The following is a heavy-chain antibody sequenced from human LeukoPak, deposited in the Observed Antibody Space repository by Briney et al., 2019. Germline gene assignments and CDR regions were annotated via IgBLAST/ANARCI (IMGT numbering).Heavy chain of an antibody. CDR3: ARDRGAVTILWYFDL. D-gene: IGHD4-17*01. CDR1: GFTFSSYS. V-gene: IGHV3-48*01. J-gene: IGHJ2*01. Sequence: GGSLRLSCAASGFTFSSYSMNWVRQAPGKGLEWVSYISSSSSTIYYADSVKGRFTISRDNAKNSLYLQMNSLRAEDTAVYYCARDRGAVTILWYFDLWGRGTLVTVSS. CDR2: ISSSSSTI.